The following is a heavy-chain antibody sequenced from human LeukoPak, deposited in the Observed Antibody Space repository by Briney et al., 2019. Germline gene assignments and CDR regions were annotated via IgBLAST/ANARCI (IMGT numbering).Heavy chain of an antibody. D-gene: IGHD5-12*01. V-gene: IGHV5-51*01. CDR3: ARPRGYSGYDLSL. CDR1: GYRFTSYW. CDR2: IYPGDSDT. Sequence: GASLKISFKGSGYRFTSYWIGWVRRMPGKGLEWMGIIYPGDSDTRYSPSFQGQVTISADKSISTAYLQWSSLKASDTAMYYCARPRGYSGYDLSLWGQGTLVTVSS. J-gene: IGHJ4*02.